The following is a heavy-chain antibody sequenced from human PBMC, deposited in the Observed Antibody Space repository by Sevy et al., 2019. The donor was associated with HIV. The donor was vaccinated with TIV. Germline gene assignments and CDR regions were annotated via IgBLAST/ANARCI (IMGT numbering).Heavy chain of an antibody. CDR1: GFTFSSYS. V-gene: IGHV3-48*01. D-gene: IGHD2-21*01. CDR2: ISSSSSTI. CDR3: ARAGGDTAYAMDV. Sequence: GGSLRLSCAASGFTFSSYSMNWVRQAPGKGLEWVSYISSSSSTILNADSVKGRFTISRENAKNSLFLQMNSLRAEDTAVYYCARAGGDTAYAMDVWGQGTTVTVSS. J-gene: IGHJ6*02.